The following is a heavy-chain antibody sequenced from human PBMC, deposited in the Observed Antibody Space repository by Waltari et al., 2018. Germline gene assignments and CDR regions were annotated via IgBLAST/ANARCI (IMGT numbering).Heavy chain of an antibody. CDR2: INHGGST. Sequence: QVQLQQWGAGLLKPSETLSRTCAVDGGSFSGYYWSWISQPPGKGLEWIGEINHGGSTTSNPSLKSRVTISLDTSTNQFSLKLSSVPAADTAVYYCARGGVTLNYYYYVMVVWGQGTSVTVSS. D-gene: IGHD5-18*01. CDR3: ARGGVTLNYYYYVMVV. J-gene: IGHJ6*02. V-gene: IGHV4-34*01. CDR1: GGSFSGYY.